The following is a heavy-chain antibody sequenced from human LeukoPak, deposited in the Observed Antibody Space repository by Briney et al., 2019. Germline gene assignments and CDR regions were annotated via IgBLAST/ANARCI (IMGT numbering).Heavy chain of an antibody. J-gene: IGHJ4*02. D-gene: IGHD5-18*01. CDR3: AKRRSRDTALSRYYFDY. Sequence: GGSLRLSCAASGFTFSNYPIHWVRQAPGKGLEWVAVISYDESVKYYADSVEGRFTVSRDNSKNTLYLQMNSLRAEDTAVYYCAKRRSRDTALSRYYFDYWGQGTLVTVSS. CDR2: ISYDESVK. V-gene: IGHV3-30-3*02. CDR1: GFTFSNYP.